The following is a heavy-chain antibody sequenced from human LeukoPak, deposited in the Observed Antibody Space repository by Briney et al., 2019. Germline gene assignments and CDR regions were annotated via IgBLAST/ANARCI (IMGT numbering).Heavy chain of an antibody. CDR3: ARHFPPENNWNYTGREGLDY. V-gene: IGHV4-34*01. D-gene: IGHD1-7*01. CDR1: GGSFSGYY. Sequence: PSETLSLTCAVYGGSFSGYYRSWIRQPPGKGLEWIGEINHSGSTNYNPSLKSRVTISVDTSKNQFSLKLSSVTAADTAVYYCARHFPPENNWNYTGREGLDYWGQGTLVTVSS. CDR2: INHSGST. J-gene: IGHJ4*02.